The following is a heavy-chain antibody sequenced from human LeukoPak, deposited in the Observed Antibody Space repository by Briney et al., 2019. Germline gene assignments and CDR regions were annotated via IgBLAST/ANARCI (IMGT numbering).Heavy chain of an antibody. CDR2: IKQDGSEK. CDR3: ARRYYGSGSSNWFDP. V-gene: IGHV3-7*01. CDR1: GFTFSSYW. Sequence: PGGSLRLSCAASGFTFSSYWMSWVRQAPGKGLEWVANIKQDGSEKYYVDSVKGRFTISRDNAKNSLYLQMNSLRAEDTAVYYCARRYYGSGSSNWFDPWGQGTLVTVSS. D-gene: IGHD3-10*01. J-gene: IGHJ5*02.